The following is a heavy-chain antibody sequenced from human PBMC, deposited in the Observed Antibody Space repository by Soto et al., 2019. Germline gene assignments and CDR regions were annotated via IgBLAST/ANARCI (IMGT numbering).Heavy chain of an antibody. J-gene: IGHJ4*02. V-gene: IGHV3-48*02. CDR3: ARGRRQGSTTSSYYFDY. CDR2: IINGGTTI. Sequence: GGSLRLSCAASGFTFSSYSMNWVRQAPGKGLEWVSYIINGGTTINYADSVKGRFTISRDNAKNSLFLQMNSLRDEDTAVYYCARGRRQGSTTSSYYFDYWGQGTLVTVSS. D-gene: IGHD2-2*01. CDR1: GFTFSSYS.